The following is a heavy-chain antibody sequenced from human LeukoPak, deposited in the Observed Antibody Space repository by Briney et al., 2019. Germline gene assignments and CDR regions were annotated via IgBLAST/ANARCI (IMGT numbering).Heavy chain of an antibody. CDR3: ARRFGSRSYPGRFFDS. D-gene: IGHD3-10*01. Sequence: PGGSLRLSCAASGLTFDDSAMYWVRQAPGKGLEWVSAISLNSLGKKYADSVKGRFTISRDSAKKSLYLQMNSLTVEDTAVYYCARRFGSRSYPGRFFDSWGQGTLVTVSS. CDR1: GLTFDDSA. CDR2: ISLNSLGK. V-gene: IGHV3-9*01. J-gene: IGHJ4*02.